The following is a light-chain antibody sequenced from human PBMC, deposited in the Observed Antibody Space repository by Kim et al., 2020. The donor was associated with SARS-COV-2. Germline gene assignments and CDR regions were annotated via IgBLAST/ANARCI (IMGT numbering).Light chain of an antibody. V-gene: IGKV1-39*01. CDR3: QQTDATPHT. J-gene: IGKJ2*01. CDR2: GAS. CDR1: ESIATY. Sequence: SASIGDRVAITCRASESIATYLNWYQQKPGRPPKLLIYGASSLQRGVPSRFSGSGSGTDFTLTISSLQPEDFATYFCQQTDATPHTFGQGTKLEI.